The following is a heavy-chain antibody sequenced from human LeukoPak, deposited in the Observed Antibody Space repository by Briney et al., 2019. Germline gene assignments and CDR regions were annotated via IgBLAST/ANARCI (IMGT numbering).Heavy chain of an antibody. CDR3: ARDGYSSSADAFDI. CDR1: GFTFSSYA. V-gene: IGHV3-30-3*01. Sequence: GRSLRLSCAASGFTFSSYAMHWVRQAPGKGLERVAVISYDGSNKYYADSVKGRFTISRDNSKNTLYLQMNSLRAEDTAVYYCARDGYSSSADAFDIWGQGTMVTVSS. D-gene: IGHD6-6*01. J-gene: IGHJ3*02. CDR2: ISYDGSNK.